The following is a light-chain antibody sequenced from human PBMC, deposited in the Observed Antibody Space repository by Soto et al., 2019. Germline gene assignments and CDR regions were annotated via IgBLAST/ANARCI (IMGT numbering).Light chain of an antibody. CDR2: DVS. J-gene: IGLJ1*01. CDR3: SSYTSSSTLYV. Sequence: QSVLTQPASVSGSPGHSITISCTGTSSDVGGYNYVSWYQHHPGKAPKLMIYDVSSRPSGVSNRFSGSKSGNTASLTSSGLQAEDEADYYCSSYTSSSTLYVFGTGTKLTVL. V-gene: IGLV2-14*03. CDR1: SSDVGGYNY.